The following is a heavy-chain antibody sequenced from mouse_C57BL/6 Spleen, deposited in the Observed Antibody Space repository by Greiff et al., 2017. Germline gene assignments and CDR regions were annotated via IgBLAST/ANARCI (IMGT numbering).Heavy chain of an antibody. V-gene: IGHV3-6*01. Sequence: EVQLQESGPGLVKPSQSLSLTCSVTGYSITSGYYWNWIRQFPGNKLEWMGYISYDGSNNYNPSLKNRISITRDTSKNQFFLKLNSVTTEDTATYYCAIRDYYAMDYWGQGTSVTVSS. CDR2: ISYDGSN. J-gene: IGHJ4*01. CDR1: GYSITSGYY. CDR3: AIRDYYAMDY.